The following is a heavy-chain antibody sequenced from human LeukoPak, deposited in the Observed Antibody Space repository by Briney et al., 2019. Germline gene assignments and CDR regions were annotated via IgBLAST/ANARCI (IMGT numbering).Heavy chain of an antibody. D-gene: IGHD6-19*01. CDR3: AREATVAVAFDY. CDR1: GGSFSGYY. Sequence: SETLSLTCAVYGGSFSGYYWSWIRQHPGKGLEWIGCIYYSGSTYYNPSLKSRVTISVDTSKNQFSLKLSSVTAADTAVYYCAREATVAVAFDYWGQGTLVTVSS. V-gene: IGHV4-31*11. CDR2: IYYSGST. J-gene: IGHJ4*02.